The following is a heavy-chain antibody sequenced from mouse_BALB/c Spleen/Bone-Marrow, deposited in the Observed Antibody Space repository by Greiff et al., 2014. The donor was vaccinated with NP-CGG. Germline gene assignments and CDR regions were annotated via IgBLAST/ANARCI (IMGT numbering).Heavy chain of an antibody. CDR3: ARLGYYGGFAY. CDR2: INPDSSTI. D-gene: IGHD2-3*01. CDR1: GFDFSGFW. Sequence: VQLKQSGGGLVQPGRSLQLSCAASGFDFSGFWMGWVRQAPGKGLEWIGEINPDSSTINYTPSLKDRFIISRDNAKNTLYLQMSKVRSEDTALYYCARLGYYGGFAYWGQGSLVTVTA. J-gene: IGHJ3*01. V-gene: IGHV4-1*02.